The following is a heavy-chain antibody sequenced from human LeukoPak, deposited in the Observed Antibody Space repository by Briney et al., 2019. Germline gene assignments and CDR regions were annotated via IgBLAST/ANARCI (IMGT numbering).Heavy chain of an antibody. J-gene: IGHJ5*02. V-gene: IGHV3-21*01. CDR1: GFTFNSYS. Sequence: GGSLRLSCAASGFTFNSYSMTLVRQAPGKGLEWVSSISSSSSYIYYADSVKGRFTISRDNAKNSLYLQMNSLRAEDTAVYYCASLPTIFGVVPWFDPWGQGTLVTVSS. CDR2: ISSSSSYI. D-gene: IGHD3-3*01. CDR3: ASLPTIFGVVPWFDP.